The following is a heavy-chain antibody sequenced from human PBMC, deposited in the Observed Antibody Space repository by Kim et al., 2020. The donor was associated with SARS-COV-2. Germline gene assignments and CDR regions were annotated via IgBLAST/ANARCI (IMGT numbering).Heavy chain of an antibody. D-gene: IGHD3-10*01. V-gene: IGHV4-61*01. Sequence: SETLSLTCTVSGGSVSSGSYYWSWIRQPPGKGLEWIGYIYYSGSTNYNPSLKSRVTISVDTSKNQFSLKLSSVTAADTAVYYCARGDYGSGSYSYWGQGTLVTVSS. CDR1: GGSVSSGSYY. CDR3: ARGDYGSGSYSY. J-gene: IGHJ4*02. CDR2: IYYSGST.